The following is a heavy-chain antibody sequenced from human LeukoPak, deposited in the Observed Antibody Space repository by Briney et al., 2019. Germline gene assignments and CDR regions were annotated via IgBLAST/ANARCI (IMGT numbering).Heavy chain of an antibody. D-gene: IGHD1-26*01. CDR1: GFTFSSYW. J-gene: IGHJ4*02. Sequence: PGGSLRLSCAASGFTFSSYWMSWVRQAPGKGLEWVANIKQDGSEKYYVDSVRGRFTISRDNAKNSLYLQMNSLRAEDTAVYYCAKVLSGSQDYWGQGTLVTVFS. V-gene: IGHV3-7*05. CDR3: AKVLSGSQDY. CDR2: IKQDGSEK.